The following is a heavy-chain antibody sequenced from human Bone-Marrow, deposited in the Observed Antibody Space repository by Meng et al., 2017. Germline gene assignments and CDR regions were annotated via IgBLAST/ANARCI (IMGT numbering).Heavy chain of an antibody. D-gene: IGHD4-17*01. CDR3: ARLHGDQTDSYDAFDI. J-gene: IGHJ3*02. CDR1: GYTFTSYY. Sequence: ASVKVSCKASGYTFTSYYMHWVRQAPGQGLEWMGIINPSGGSTSYAQKFQGRVTMTRDTSTSTVYMELSSLRSEDTAVYYCARLHGDQTDSYDAFDIWGQGTMVTVSS. V-gene: IGHV1-46*01. CDR2: INPSGGST.